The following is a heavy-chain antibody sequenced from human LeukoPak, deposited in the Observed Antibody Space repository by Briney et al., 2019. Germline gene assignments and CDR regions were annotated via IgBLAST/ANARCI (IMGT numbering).Heavy chain of an antibody. Sequence: HSGGSLRLSCAASGFTFRSYVMHWVRQAPGKGLEWVAFIRYDGSDKYYADSVKGRFTISRDNAKNSLYLQMNSLRAEDTAVYYCAREFLELLWFGESAYYYYYMDVWGKGTTVTVSS. V-gene: IGHV3-30*02. CDR2: IRYDGSDK. CDR3: AREFLELLWFGESAYYYYYMDV. CDR1: GFTFRSYV. D-gene: IGHD3-10*01. J-gene: IGHJ6*03.